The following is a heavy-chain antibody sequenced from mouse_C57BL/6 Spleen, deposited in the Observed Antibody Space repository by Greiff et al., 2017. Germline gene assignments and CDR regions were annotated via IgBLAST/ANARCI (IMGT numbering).Heavy chain of an antibody. CDR3: AREAGYYGSSFYWYFDV. V-gene: IGHV5-16*01. CDR1: GFTFSDYY. J-gene: IGHJ1*03. D-gene: IGHD1-1*01. Sequence: VQLQQSEGGLVQPGSSMKLSCTASGFTFSDYYMAWVRQVPEKGLEWVANINYDGSSTYYLDSLKSRFIISRDNAKNILYLQMSSLKSEDTATYYCAREAGYYGSSFYWYFDVWGTGTTVTVSS. CDR2: INYDGSST.